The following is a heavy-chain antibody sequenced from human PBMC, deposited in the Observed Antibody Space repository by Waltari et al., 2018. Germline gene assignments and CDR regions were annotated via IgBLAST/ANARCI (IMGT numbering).Heavy chain of an antibody. Sequence: QLQLQESGPGLVTPSETLSLTCTVSGGSIVSRNNYLVWTRQPPGKGLEWIGSIYYSGNTYYNPSLKSRVTISVDTSKNQFSLRLSSATAADTAVYYCARSGTYRGYFDYWGQGTLVTVSS. CDR1: GGSIVSRNNY. D-gene: IGHD1-26*01. CDR3: ARSGTYRGYFDY. V-gene: IGHV4-39*01. J-gene: IGHJ4*02. CDR2: IYYSGNT.